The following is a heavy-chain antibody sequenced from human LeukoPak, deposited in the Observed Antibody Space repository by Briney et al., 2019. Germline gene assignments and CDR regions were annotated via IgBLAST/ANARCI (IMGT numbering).Heavy chain of an antibody. CDR1: GHSISSHNY. D-gene: IGHD1-14*01. CDR2: IYHSGST. Sequence: PSETLSLTCSVSGHSISSHNYWAWTRQPPGKGLEWIGTIYHSGSTYYNPSLKSRVTLSVDTSKNEFSLNLKSVTAADTAMYYCAKNLTRKAFDVWGHGTMVIVSA. CDR3: AKNLTRKAFDV. J-gene: IGHJ3*01. V-gene: IGHV4-38-2*01.